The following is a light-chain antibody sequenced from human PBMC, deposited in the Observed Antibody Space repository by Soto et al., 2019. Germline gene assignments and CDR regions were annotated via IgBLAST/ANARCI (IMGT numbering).Light chain of an antibody. CDR1: SSDVGGYNY. V-gene: IGLV2-14*01. Sequence: QSALTQPASVSGSPGQSITISCAGTSSDVGGYNYVSWCQQHPGKAPKLMIYEVSNRPSGVSNRFSGSKSGNTASLTISGLQAEDEADYYCGSYTSSSTLVVFGGGTKLTVL. CDR3: GSYTSSSTLVV. CDR2: EVS. J-gene: IGLJ2*01.